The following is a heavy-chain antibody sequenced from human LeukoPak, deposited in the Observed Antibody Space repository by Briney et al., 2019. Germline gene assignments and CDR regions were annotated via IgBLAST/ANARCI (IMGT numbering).Heavy chain of an antibody. CDR2: IHSDGSIT. CDR1: GFTFSSYW. CDR3: ARSSGALDY. V-gene: IGHV3-74*01. D-gene: IGHD2-15*01. J-gene: IGHJ4*02. Sequence: GGSLRLSCAASGFTFSSYWMHRVRQAPGKGLVWVSHIHSDGSITNYADSVKGRFTVSRDNAKNTLYLQMNSLRDEDTAVYYCARSSGALDYWGQGTLVTVSS.